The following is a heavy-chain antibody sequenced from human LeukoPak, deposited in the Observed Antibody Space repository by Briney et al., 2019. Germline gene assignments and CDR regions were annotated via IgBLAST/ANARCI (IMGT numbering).Heavy chain of an antibody. CDR3: ARVPYGAGKYPYFDY. CDR1: GYTFTSCG. D-gene: IGHD3-10*01. V-gene: IGHV1-18*01. CDR2: INTYTGNA. Sequence: ASVKVSCKASGYTFTSCGISWVRQAPGQGLEWMGWINTYTGNANYPEKLQGRVSMTTDTSTTTACMEVRSLRYDDTAVYYCARVPYGAGKYPYFDYWGQGSLVTVSS. J-gene: IGHJ4*02.